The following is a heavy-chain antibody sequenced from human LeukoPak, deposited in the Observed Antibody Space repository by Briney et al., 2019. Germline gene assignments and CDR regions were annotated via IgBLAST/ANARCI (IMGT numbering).Heavy chain of an antibody. J-gene: IGHJ2*01. D-gene: IGHD3-10*01. CDR3: ARDPREVVRGVINRFPRYFDL. CDR2: ISAYNGNT. V-gene: IGHV1-18*01. CDR1: GYTFTSYG. Sequence: ASVKVSCKASGYTFTSYGISWVRQAPGQGLEWMGWISAYNGNTNYAQKLQGRVTMTTDTSTSTAYMELRSLRSDDTAVYYCARDPREVVRGVINRFPRYFDLWGRGTLVTVSS.